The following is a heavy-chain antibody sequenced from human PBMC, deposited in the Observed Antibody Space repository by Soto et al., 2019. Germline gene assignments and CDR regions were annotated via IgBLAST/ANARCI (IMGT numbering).Heavy chain of an antibody. CDR2: ISSSSSYT. CDR1: GFTFSDYY. J-gene: IGHJ6*02. V-gene: IGHV3-11*06. CDR3: ATAGYSSSKPRGYGMDV. Sequence: LRLSCAASGFTFSDYYMSWIRQAPGKGLEWVSYISSSSSYTNYADSVKGRFTISRDNAKNSLYLQMNSLRAEDTAVYYCATAGYSSSKPRGYGMDVWGQGTTVTVSS. D-gene: IGHD6-13*01.